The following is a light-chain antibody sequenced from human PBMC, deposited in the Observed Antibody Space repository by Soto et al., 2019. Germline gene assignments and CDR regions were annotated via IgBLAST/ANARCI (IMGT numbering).Light chain of an antibody. Sequence: AIRMTQSPSSFSASTGDRVTITCRASQGISSYLAWYQQKPGKAPKLLIYAASTLQSGVPSRFSGSGSGTDFTLTISCLQSEDIATYYCQQYYSYPPALTFGGGTKVEIK. CDR2: AAS. CDR3: QQYYSYPPALT. V-gene: IGKV1-8*01. CDR1: QGISSY. J-gene: IGKJ4*01.